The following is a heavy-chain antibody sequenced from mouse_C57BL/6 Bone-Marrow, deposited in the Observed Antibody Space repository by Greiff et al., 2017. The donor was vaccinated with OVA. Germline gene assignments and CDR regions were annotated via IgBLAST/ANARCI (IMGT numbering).Heavy chain of an antibody. J-gene: IGHJ2*01. V-gene: IGHV2-2*01. D-gene: IGHD1-1*01. Sequence: QVQLQQSGPGLVQPSQSLSITCTVSGFSLTSYGVHWVRQSPGKGLEWLGVIWSGGSTAYNAAFISRLSISKDNSKSQVFFKMNSLQADDTAIYYCARDLGYGSYYFDYWGQGTTLTVSS. CDR2: IWSGGST. CDR1: GFSLTSYG. CDR3: ARDLGYGSYYFDY.